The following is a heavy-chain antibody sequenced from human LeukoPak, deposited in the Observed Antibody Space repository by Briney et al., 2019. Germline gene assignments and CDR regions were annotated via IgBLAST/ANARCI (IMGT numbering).Heavy chain of an antibody. CDR3: ATTSGPGSTFDY. CDR2: IKQDGSEK. Sequence: GGSLRLSCAASGFTFSTYWMSWVRQAPGKGLEWVAKIKQDGSEKNYVDSVKGRFTISRDNAKNSLYMQMNSLRAEDTAVYYCATTSGPGSTFDYWGQGTLVTVSS. V-gene: IGHV3-7*01. CDR1: GFTFSTYW. J-gene: IGHJ4*02. D-gene: IGHD1-26*01.